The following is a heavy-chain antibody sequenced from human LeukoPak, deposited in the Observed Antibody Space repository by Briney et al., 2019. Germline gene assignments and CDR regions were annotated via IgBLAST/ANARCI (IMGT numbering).Heavy chain of an antibody. CDR1: GYTFTGYY. Sequence: GASVKVSCKASGYTFTGYYMHGVRQAPGQGLEWMGWINLNSGGTNYAQKFQGRVTMTRDTSISTVYMELSRLRSDDTAVNYCARSPDILTGENFDYWGQGTLVTVSS. CDR2: INLNSGGT. V-gene: IGHV1-2*02. CDR3: ARSPDILTGENFDY. D-gene: IGHD3-9*01. J-gene: IGHJ4*02.